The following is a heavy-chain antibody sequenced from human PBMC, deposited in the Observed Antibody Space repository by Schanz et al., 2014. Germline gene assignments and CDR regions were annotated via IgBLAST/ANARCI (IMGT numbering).Heavy chain of an antibody. Sequence: QVQLAESGGGVVQPGRSLRLSCAASGFAFNNYGMHWVRQAPGKGLEWVAIIWYDGNNKKYADSVKGRFTISRDNFKNTLFLQMNSLRAEDTAVYYCVKDPDKYNWNDVEGMDVWGPGTTVTVSS. CDR2: IWYDGNNK. CDR1: GFAFNNYG. D-gene: IGHD1-1*01. J-gene: IGHJ6*01. CDR3: VKDPDKYNWNDVEGMDV. V-gene: IGHV3-33*06.